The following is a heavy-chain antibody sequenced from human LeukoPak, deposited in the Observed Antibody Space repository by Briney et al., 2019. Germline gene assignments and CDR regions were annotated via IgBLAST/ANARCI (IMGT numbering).Heavy chain of an antibody. CDR3: ATYRQVLLPFES. CDR2: IFPSGGEI. J-gene: IGHJ4*02. D-gene: IGHD2-8*02. CDR1: GFTFSSYA. V-gene: IGHV3-23*01. Sequence: GGSLRLSCAASGFTFSSYAMSWVRQPPGKGLEWVSSIFPSGGEIHYADSVRGRFTISRDNSKSTLSLRMNSLRAEDTAIYYCATYRQVLLPFESWGQGTLVTVSS.